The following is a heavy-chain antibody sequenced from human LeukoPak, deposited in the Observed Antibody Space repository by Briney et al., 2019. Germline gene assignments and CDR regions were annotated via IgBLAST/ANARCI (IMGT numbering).Heavy chain of an antibody. V-gene: IGHV1-2*02. J-gene: IGHJ6*02. CDR2: INPNSGGT. CDR1: GYTFTGYY. CDR3: ARVLDYYYYYGMDV. Sequence: ASVKVSCKASGYTFTGYYMHWVRRAPGQGLEWMGWINPNSGGTNYAQKFQGRVTMTRDTSISTAYMELSRLRSDDTAVYYCARVLDYYYYYGMDVWGQGTTVTVSS.